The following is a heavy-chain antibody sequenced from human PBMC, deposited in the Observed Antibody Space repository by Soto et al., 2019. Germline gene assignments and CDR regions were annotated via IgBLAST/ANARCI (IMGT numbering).Heavy chain of an antibody. CDR3: ARSGYSYGPNPLLY. CDR2: IYYSGST. J-gene: IGHJ4*02. CDR1: GGSIRSGGYY. Sequence: SETLSLTCTVSGGSIRSGGYYWSWIRQHPGKGLEWIGYIYYSGSTYYNPSLKSRVTISVDTSKNQFSLKLSSVTAADTAVYYCARSGYSYGPNPLLYWGQGTLVTVSS. D-gene: IGHD5-18*01. V-gene: IGHV4-31*03.